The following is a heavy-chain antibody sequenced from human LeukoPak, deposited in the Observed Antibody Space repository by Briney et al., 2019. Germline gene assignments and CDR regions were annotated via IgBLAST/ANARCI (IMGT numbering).Heavy chain of an antibody. CDR1: GGSIDSYY. V-gene: IGHV4-59*01. J-gene: IGHJ4*02. Sequence: PSETLSLTCTVSGGSIDSYYWSWIRQPPGKGLEWIGYIYYSGTTNYNPSLKSRFTISVDTSKNQFSLKLNSVTAADTAVYYCAREGSDYDILTGYYLRRGYYFDSWGQGTLVTVSS. CDR3: AREGSDYDILTGYYLRRGYYFDS. D-gene: IGHD3-9*01. CDR2: IYYSGTT.